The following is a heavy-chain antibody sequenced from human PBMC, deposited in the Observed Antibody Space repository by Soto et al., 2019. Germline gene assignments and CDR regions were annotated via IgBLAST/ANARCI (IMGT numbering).Heavy chain of an antibody. CDR3: ARADRGIPDKPSIVVVITHDAFDI. V-gene: IGHV1-18*01. D-gene: IGHD3-22*01. CDR1: GYTFTSYG. Sequence: ASVKVSCKASGYTFTSYGISWVRQAPGQGLEWMGWISAYNGNTNYAQKLQGRVTMTTDRSTSTAYMELRSLRSDDTAVYYWARADRGIPDKPSIVVVITHDAFDIWGQGTMVTVSS. CDR2: ISAYNGNT. J-gene: IGHJ3*02.